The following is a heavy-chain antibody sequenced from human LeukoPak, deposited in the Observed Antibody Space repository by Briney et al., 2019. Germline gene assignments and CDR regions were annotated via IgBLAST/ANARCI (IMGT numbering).Heavy chain of an antibody. J-gene: IGHJ4*02. CDR2: ISSSSSYI. V-gene: IGHV3-21*01. CDR1: GFTFSSYS. Sequence: PGGSLRLSCAASGFTFSSYSMNWVRQAPGKGLEWVSSISSSSSYIYYADSVKGRFTISRDNAKNSLYLQMNSLRAEDTAVYYCARGRPYYYDSSGYYDAYWGQGTLVTVSS. D-gene: IGHD3-22*01. CDR3: ARGRPYYYDSSGYYDAY.